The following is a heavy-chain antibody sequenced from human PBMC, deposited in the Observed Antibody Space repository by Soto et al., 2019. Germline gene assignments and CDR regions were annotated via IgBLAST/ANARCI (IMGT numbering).Heavy chain of an antibody. CDR3: AREDLLYAGYFPFDY. CDR1: GFTFSSYW. Sequence: EVQLVESGGGLVQPGGSMRLSCAASGFTFSSYWMHWVRQAPGKGLVWVSRINSDGSSTSYADSVKGRFTVSRDIAKNTLYLQMNSLRAEDTAVYHCAREDLLYAGYFPFDYWGQATLVTVSS. D-gene: IGHD3-9*01. V-gene: IGHV3-74*01. CDR2: INSDGSST. J-gene: IGHJ4*02.